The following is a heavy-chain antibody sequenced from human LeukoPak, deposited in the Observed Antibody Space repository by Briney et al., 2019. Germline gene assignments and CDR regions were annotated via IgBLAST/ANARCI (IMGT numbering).Heavy chain of an antibody. CDR1: GGSIVGYY. CDR2: IYYTGGA. CDR3: ARVSRGIFLAADN. Sequence: SETLSLTWTVTGGSIVGYYWSWIRQAPGQGLERIGYIYYTGGAFCDPSLKSRVSISLDTSKNQLSLNLRAVTAADTAVYYCARVSRGIFLAADNWGQGTLVTVSS. D-gene: IGHD3-3*01. V-gene: IGHV4-59*01. J-gene: IGHJ4*02.